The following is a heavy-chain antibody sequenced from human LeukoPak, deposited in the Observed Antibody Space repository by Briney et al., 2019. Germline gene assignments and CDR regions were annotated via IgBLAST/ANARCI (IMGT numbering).Heavy chain of an antibody. CDR1: GGTFSSYA. CDR2: IIPIFGTA. CDR3: ARAALGYCSGGSCFPHDAFDI. J-gene: IGHJ3*02. V-gene: IGHV1-69*13. D-gene: IGHD2-15*01. Sequence: PGASVKVSCKASGGTFSSYAIRWVRQAPGQGLEWMGGIIPIFGTANYAQKFQGRVTITADESTSTAYMELSSLRSEDTAVYYCARAALGYCSGGSCFPHDAFDIWGQGTMVTVSS.